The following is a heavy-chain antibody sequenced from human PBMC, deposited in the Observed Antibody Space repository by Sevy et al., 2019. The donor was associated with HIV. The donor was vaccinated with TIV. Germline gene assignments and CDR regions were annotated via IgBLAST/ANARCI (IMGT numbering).Heavy chain of an antibody. CDR2: MSGSGGST. Sequence: GGSLRLSCAASGFTFSSYAMSWVRQAPGKGLEWVSGMSGSGGSTYYADSGKGRFAISSDNSKNTLYLQMNSLRAEDTAVYYCAKDRVWELGDAFDIWGQGTMVTVS. CDR3: AKDRVWELGDAFDI. CDR1: GFTFSSYA. J-gene: IGHJ3*02. D-gene: IGHD1-26*01. V-gene: IGHV3-23*01.